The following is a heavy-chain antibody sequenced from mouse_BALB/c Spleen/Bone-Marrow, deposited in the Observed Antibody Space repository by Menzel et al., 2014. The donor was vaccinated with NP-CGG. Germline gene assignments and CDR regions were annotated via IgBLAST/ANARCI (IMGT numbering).Heavy chain of an antibody. Sequence: EVQLVESGGGLVKPGGSLKLCCAASGFAFSSYDMSWVRQTPEKRLEWVAYISSGGGSTYYPDTVKGRFTISRDNAKNTLYLQMSSLKSEDTAMYYCARQGYGYVDFDVWGAGTTVTVSS. D-gene: IGHD1-2*01. CDR1: GFAFSSYD. V-gene: IGHV5-12-1*01. J-gene: IGHJ1*01. CDR2: ISSGGGST. CDR3: ARQGYGYVDFDV.